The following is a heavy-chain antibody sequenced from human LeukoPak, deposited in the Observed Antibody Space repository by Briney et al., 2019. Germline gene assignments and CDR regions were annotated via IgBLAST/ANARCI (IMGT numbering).Heavy chain of an antibody. D-gene: IGHD6-19*01. V-gene: IGHV1-18*04. CDR3: ARDPIVVAGRDYYGMDV. CDR1: GYTFTSYG. CDR2: ISAYNGNT. Sequence: ASVKVSCKASGYTFTSYGISWVRQAPGQGLEWMGWISAYNGNTNYAQKLQGRVTMTTDTSTSTAYMELRSLRSDDTAVYYCARDPIVVAGRDYYGMDVWGQGTTVTVSS. J-gene: IGHJ6*02.